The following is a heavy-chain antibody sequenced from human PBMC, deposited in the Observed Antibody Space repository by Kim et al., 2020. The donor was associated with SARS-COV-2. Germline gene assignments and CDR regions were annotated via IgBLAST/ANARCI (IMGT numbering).Heavy chain of an antibody. CDR1: GFTFSSYA. D-gene: IGHD3-10*01. CDR2: ISYDGSNK. V-gene: IGHV3-30*04. J-gene: IGHJ6*02. Sequence: GGSLRLSCAASGFTFSSYAMHWVRQAPGKGLEWVAVISYDGSNKYYADSVKGRFTISRDNSKNTLYLQMNSLRAEDTAVYYCARDSTSPELLWFGELSSYYYGMDVWGQGTTVTVSS. CDR3: ARDSTSPELLWFGELSSYYYGMDV.